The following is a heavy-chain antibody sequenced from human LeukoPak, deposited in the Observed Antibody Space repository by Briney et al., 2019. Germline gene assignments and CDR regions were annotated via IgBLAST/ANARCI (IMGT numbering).Heavy chain of an antibody. Sequence: PGGSLRLSCAVTGFIFNSYWMSWVRQAPGKGLEWVANIKQDGSEKYYVDSVKGRFTISRDNAKNSLYLQMNSLRAEDTAVYYCARPFSSRDAFDIWGQGTMVTVSS. D-gene: IGHD6-19*01. CDR3: ARPFSSRDAFDI. V-gene: IGHV3-7*01. CDR2: IKQDGSEK. CDR1: GFIFNSYW. J-gene: IGHJ3*02.